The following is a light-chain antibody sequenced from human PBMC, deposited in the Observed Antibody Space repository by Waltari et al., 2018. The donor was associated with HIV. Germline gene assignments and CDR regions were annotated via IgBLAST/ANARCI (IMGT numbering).Light chain of an antibody. J-gene: IGLJ3*02. CDR3: AAWDVSLSGWV. CDR1: TSNIGSKF. V-gene: IGLV1-47*01. Sequence: SVLTQPPSTSGTPGQQVTLSCSGSTSNIGSKFVYWSQTFPGTAPKLPIYRNNERPSGVPDRFSGSKSGISASLAITGLRSEDEADYYCAAWDVSLSGWVFGGGTKLTVL. CDR2: RNN.